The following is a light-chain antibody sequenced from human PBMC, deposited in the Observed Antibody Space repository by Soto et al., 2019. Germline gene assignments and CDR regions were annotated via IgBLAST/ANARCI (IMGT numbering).Light chain of an antibody. J-gene: IGKJ5*01. Sequence: DIQLTQSPSLLSASVGDRVTITCRASHDISTYLAWYQQKPGKAPKLMIYEASTLQSGVPSRFSGSGSGTEFTLTISGLLPEDFATYHCQHLNTLPCTFGQGTRPEIK. CDR2: EAS. CDR1: HDISTY. CDR3: QHLNTLPCT. V-gene: IGKV1-9*01.